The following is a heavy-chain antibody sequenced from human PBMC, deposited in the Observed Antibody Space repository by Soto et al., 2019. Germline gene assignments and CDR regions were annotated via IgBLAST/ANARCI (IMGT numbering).Heavy chain of an antibody. D-gene: IGHD5-18*01. CDR3: ARLMGTSTAIWSLALDF. J-gene: IGHJ4*02. CDR2: IYPGDSDT. Sequence: HGESLKISCKGPGYSFSNYWIAWVRQMPGKGLEWMGIIYPGDSDTRYSPSFQGQVTISADRSINTAYLHWSGLKTSDTGIYYCARLMGTSTAIWSLALDFWGQGSLVTVSS. V-gene: IGHV5-51*01. CDR1: GYSFSNYW.